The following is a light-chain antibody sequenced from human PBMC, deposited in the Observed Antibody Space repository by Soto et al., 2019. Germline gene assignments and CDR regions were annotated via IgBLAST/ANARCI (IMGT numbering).Light chain of an antibody. CDR2: DAS. CDR1: QSISSW. V-gene: IGKV1-5*01. Sequence: DIQMTQSPSTLSASVGDRVTITCRASQSISSWLAWYQQKPGKAPKLLIYDASSLESGVPSRFSGSGSGTEFTLTISSLQPDDFATYYCQQYTSYPYTFGQGTQLQIK. J-gene: IGKJ2*01. CDR3: QQYTSYPYT.